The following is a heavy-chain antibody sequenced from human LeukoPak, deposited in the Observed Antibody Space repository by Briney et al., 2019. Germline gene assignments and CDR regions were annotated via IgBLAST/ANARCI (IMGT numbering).Heavy chain of an antibody. J-gene: IGHJ4*02. CDR2: NYSSGNT. Sequence: SETLSLTCTVSGGSISSYYWSWIRQPAGKGLEWIGRNYSSGNTNYSPSLKSRVTMSVDTSKNQFSLKLSSVTAADTAVYYCARVSYPYFFDYWGQGTLVTVSS. CDR3: ARVSYPYFFDY. V-gene: IGHV4-4*07. D-gene: IGHD5-18*01. CDR1: GGSISSYY.